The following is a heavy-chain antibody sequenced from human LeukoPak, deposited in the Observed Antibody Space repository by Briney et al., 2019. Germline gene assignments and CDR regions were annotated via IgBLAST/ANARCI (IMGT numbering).Heavy chain of an antibody. CDR2: ISSSSSYI. CDR1: GFTFSSYS. J-gene: IGHJ4*02. D-gene: IGHD1-20*01. Sequence: GGSLRLSCAASGFTFSSYSMNWVRQAPGKGLEWVSSISSSSSYIHYADSVKGRFTISRDNAKNSLYLQMNSLRAEDTAVYYCARGGLTGTPKRYWGQGTLVTVSS. V-gene: IGHV3-21*01. CDR3: ARGGLTGTPKRY.